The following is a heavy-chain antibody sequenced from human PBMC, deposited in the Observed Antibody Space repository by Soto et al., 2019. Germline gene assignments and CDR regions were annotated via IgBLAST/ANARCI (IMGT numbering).Heavy chain of an antibody. CDR3: ARTVGAAYYFDF. V-gene: IGHV4-4*07. J-gene: IGHJ4*02. Sequence: QVQLQESGPGLVKPSETLSLTCNVSGDSMSKYYWSWIRQPAGKGLEWIGRIYTSGSTNYNPSLKIRVTMSIDTSNNHFSLNLRSVTAADTAVYYCARTVGAAYYFDFWGQGALVTVSS. CDR2: IYTSGST. CDR1: GDSMSKYY. D-gene: IGHD1-26*01.